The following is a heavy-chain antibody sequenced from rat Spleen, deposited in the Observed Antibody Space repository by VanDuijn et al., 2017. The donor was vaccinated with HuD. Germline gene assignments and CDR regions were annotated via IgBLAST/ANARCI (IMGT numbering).Heavy chain of an antibody. J-gene: IGHJ3*01. V-gene: IGHV3-3*01. CDR1: GHSISSSYR. D-gene: IGHD1-1*01. CDR2: INSAGST. Sequence: EVQLQESGPGLVKPSQSLSLTCSVTGHSISSSYRWNWIREFPGSKLEWMGYINSAGSTIYNPSLKSRISITRDTSKNQFFLQVNSVTTEDTATYYCARCGYSDWFAYWGQGTLVTVSS. CDR3: ARCGYSDWFAY.